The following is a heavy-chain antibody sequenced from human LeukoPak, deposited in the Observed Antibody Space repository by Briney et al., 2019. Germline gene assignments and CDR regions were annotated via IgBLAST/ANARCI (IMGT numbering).Heavy chain of an antibody. CDR3: ARGGDYYGSGSYYAFDP. J-gene: IGHJ5*02. V-gene: IGHV4-30-4*01. CDR1: GGSISSGNNY. Sequence: SQTLSLTCTVSGGSISSGNNYWSWIRQPPGKGLEWIGYIYYSGSTYYNPSLKSRVTISVDTSKNQFSLRLSSVTAADTAVYYCARGGDYYGSGSYYAFDPWGQGTLVTVSS. D-gene: IGHD3-10*01. CDR2: IYYSGST.